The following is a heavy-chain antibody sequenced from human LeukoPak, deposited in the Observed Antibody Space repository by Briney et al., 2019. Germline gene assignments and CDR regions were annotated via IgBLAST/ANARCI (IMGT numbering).Heavy chain of an antibody. V-gene: IGHV5-51*01. CDR1: GYSFTSYW. Sequence: GESLKISCKGSGYSFTSYWIAWVRQMPGKGLEWMGIIFPSDSDTRYSPSFQGQVTISADKSISTAYLQWSSLKAPDTAIYYCARRTGGLIGAFDIWGQGTMVTVSS. CDR2: IFPSDSDT. J-gene: IGHJ3*02. D-gene: IGHD1/OR15-1a*01. CDR3: ARRTGGLIGAFDI.